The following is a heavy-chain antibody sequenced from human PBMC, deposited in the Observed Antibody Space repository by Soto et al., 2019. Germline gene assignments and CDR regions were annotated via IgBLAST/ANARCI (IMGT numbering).Heavy chain of an antibody. CDR1: GFTFTKSW. J-gene: IGHJ4*02. D-gene: IGHD3-16*02. CDR2: IKTDGSEK. CDR3: ARDDRYDTYDY. Sequence: GGSLRLSCAASGFTFTKSWMAWVRQAPGKGLEWVANIKTDGSEKYYVDSMKGRIAISRDNAKNSLYLQVNSLRVEDTAMYYCARDDRYDTYDYWGQGTLVTVSS. V-gene: IGHV3-7*01.